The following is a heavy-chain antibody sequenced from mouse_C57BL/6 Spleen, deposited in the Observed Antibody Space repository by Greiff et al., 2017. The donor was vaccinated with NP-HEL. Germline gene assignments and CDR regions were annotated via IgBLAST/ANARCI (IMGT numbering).Heavy chain of an antibody. CDR1: GYAFSSSW. Sequence: QVQLQQSGPELVKPGASVKISCKASGYAFSSSWMNWVKQRPGKGLEWIGRIYPGDGDTNYNGKFKGKATLTADKSSSTAYMQLSSLTSEDSAVYFCARSRNYVGFFAYWGQGTLVTVSA. D-gene: IGHD2-1*01. J-gene: IGHJ3*01. CDR2: IYPGDGDT. CDR3: ARSRNYVGFFAY. V-gene: IGHV1-82*01.